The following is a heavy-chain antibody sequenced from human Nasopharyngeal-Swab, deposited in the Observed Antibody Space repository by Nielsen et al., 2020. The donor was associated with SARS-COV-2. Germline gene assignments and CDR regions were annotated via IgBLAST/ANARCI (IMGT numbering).Heavy chain of an antibody. D-gene: IGHD4-23*01. CDR3: ASKIADYGGAIDY. V-gene: IGHV3-66*02. CDR1: GFTVSSNY. Sequence: GGSLRLSCAASGFTVSSNYMSWVRQAPGKGLEWVSVIYSGGSTYYADSVKGRFTISRDNSKNTLYPQMNSLRAEDTAVYYCASKIADYGGAIDYWGQGTLVTVSS. CDR2: IYSGGST. J-gene: IGHJ4*02.